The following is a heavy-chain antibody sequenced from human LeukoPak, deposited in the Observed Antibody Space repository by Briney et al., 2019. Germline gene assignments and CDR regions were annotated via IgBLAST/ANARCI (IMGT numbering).Heavy chain of an antibody. Sequence: GGSLRLSCAASGFTVSSNYMSWVRQAPGKGLEWVSVIYSGGSTYYADSVKGRFTISRDNSKNTLYLQMNSLRAEDTAVYYCARGTHDSSGWYYFNYWGQGTLVTVSS. J-gene: IGHJ4*02. CDR2: IYSGGST. CDR1: GFTVSSNY. CDR3: ARGTHDSSGWYYFNY. V-gene: IGHV3-66*01. D-gene: IGHD6-19*01.